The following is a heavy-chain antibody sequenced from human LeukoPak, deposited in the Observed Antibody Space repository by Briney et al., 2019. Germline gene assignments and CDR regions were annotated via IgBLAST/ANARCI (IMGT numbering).Heavy chain of an antibody. V-gene: IGHV4-28*01. D-gene: IGHD1-26*01. J-gene: IGHJ4*02. CDR2: IYYSGST. Sequence: SETLSLTCAVSGYSISSSNWWGWIRQPPGKGLEWIGYIYYSGSTYYNPSLKSRVTMSVDTSKNQFSLKLSSVTAVDTAVYYCARWGVGATTSWGDYWGQGTLVTVSS. CDR1: GYSISSSNW. CDR3: ARWGVGATTSWGDY.